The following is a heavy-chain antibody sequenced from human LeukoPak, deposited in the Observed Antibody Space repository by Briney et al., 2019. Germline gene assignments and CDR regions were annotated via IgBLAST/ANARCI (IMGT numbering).Heavy chain of an antibody. J-gene: IGHJ4*02. CDR3: ARWYSSGWYGNFDY. V-gene: IGHV4-34*01. CDR1: GGSFSGYY. Sequence: SETLSLICAVYGGSFSGYYWSWIRQPPGKGLECIGEINHSGSTNYNPSLKSRVTISVDTSKNQFSLKLSSVTAADTAVYYCARWYSSGWYGNFDYWGQGTLVTVSS. CDR2: INHSGST. D-gene: IGHD6-19*01.